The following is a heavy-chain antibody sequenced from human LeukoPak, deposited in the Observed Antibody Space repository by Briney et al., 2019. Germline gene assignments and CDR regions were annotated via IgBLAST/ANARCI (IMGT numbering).Heavy chain of an antibody. D-gene: IGHD1-26*01. Sequence: PGRSLRLSCAASGFTFDDYAMHWVRQAPGKGLEWVSGISWNSGSIGYADSVKGRFTISRDNAKNSLYLQMNSLRAEDTAVYYCARDSSGSYYFLDYWGQGTLVTVSS. CDR3: ARDSSGSYYFLDY. CDR2: ISWNSGSI. J-gene: IGHJ4*02. CDR1: GFTFDDYA. V-gene: IGHV3-9*01.